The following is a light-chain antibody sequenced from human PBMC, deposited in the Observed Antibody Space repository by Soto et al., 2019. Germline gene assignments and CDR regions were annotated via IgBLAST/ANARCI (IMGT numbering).Light chain of an antibody. CDR3: QQSYSTPMYT. V-gene: IGKV1-39*01. CDR2: AAS. Sequence: DLPMTQPPSSLSASVGDRVTITCRASQSISSYLNWYQQKPGKAPKLLIYAASSLQSGVPSRFSGSGSGTDFTLTISSLQPEDFATYYCQQSYSTPMYTFGQGTKLEIK. CDR1: QSISSY. J-gene: IGKJ2*01.